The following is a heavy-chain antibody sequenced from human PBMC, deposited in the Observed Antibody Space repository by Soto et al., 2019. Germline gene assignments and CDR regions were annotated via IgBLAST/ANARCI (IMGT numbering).Heavy chain of an antibody. CDR2: VSGDGNTA. Sequence: EVQLLESGGALVQPGGSLRLSCAGSGFTFSNYGMTWVRQAPGRGLEWGSSVSGDGNTAYYADSVRGRFTISRDNSKDTLFVQMNSLRGDATAVYYCAKEASVPSLGEFWYFDLWGRGTQVTVSS. V-gene: IGHV3-23*01. CDR1: GFTFSNYG. CDR3: AKEASVPSLGEFWYFDL. J-gene: IGHJ2*01. D-gene: IGHD3-10*01.